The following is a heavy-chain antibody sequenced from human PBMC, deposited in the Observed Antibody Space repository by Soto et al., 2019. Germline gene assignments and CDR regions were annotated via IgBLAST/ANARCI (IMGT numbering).Heavy chain of an antibody. Sequence: PGGSLRLSCAASGFTFSSYAMSWVRQAPGKGLEWVSAISGSGGSTYYADSVKGRFTISRDNSKNTLYLQMNSLRAEDTAVYYRAKDRYCSGGSCYPEPFDYWGQGTLVTVSS. V-gene: IGHV3-23*01. D-gene: IGHD2-15*01. CDR3: AKDRYCSGGSCYPEPFDY. CDR1: GFTFSSYA. J-gene: IGHJ4*02. CDR2: ISGSGGST.